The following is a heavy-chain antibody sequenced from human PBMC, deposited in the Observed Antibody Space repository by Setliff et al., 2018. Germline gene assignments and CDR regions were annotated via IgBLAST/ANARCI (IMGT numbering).Heavy chain of an antibody. CDR2: ISGHNGDT. V-gene: IGHV1-8*02. J-gene: IGHJ4*02. CDR1: GYPFTNYG. D-gene: IGHD3-22*01. CDR3: AKIQGPSYYDSSGYVDY. Sequence: ASVKVSCKTSGYPFTNYGLSWVRQAPGQGLEWMGWISGHNGDTGYAQKFQGRVTMTRNTSISTAYMELSSLRSEDTAVYYCAKIQGPSYYDSSGYVDYWGQGTLVTVSS.